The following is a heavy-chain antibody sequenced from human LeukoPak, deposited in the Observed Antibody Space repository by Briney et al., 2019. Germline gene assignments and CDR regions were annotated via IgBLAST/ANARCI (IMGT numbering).Heavy chain of an antibody. CDR2: IYYSGST. CDR1: GGSISSYY. D-gene: IGHD5-24*01. Sequence: SETLSLTCTVSGGSISSYYWSWVRRPPGKGLELIGYIYYSGSTNYNPSLKSRVTISVDTSKNQFSLKLSSVTAADTAVYYCARDDGSTNNWFDPWGQGTLVTVSS. V-gene: IGHV4-59*12. CDR3: ARDDGSTNNWFDP. J-gene: IGHJ5*02.